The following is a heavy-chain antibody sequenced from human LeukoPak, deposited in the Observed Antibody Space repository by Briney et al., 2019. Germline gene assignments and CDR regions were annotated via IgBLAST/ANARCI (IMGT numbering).Heavy chain of an antibody. V-gene: IGHV4-4*07. J-gene: IGHJ4*02. CDR3: ARSFSGKFYFES. CDR2: IYASGKT. D-gene: IGHD1-26*01. CDR1: GGSISSYY. Sequence: SETLSLTCTVSGGSISSYYWSWIRQPPGKGLEWIGRIYASGKTDYNPYTPSLKSRVAMSLDTSKNQVSLYLTSVTAADTAMYFCARSFSGKFYFESWGQGTLVTVSS.